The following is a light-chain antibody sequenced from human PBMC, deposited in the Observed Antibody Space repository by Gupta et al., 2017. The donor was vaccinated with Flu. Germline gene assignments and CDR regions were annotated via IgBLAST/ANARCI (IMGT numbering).Light chain of an antibody. J-gene: IGKJ2*01. CDR2: WAS. CDR1: QSVLYSSNNKNY. Sequence: DIVMTQPPDSLPVSLGERATINAKSSQSVLYSSNNKNYLAWYQQKPGQPPKLLIYWASTRESGVPDRFSGGGSGTDFTLTISSLQAEDVAVYYCQQYYSTPPYTFGQGTKLEIK. V-gene: IGKV4-1*01. CDR3: QQYYSTPPYT.